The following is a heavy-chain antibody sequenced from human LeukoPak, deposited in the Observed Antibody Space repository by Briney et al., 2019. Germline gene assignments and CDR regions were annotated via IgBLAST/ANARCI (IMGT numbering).Heavy chain of an antibody. CDR2: INWNSVRV. CDR1: RFIFNNYG. CDR3: ARLRNYDSSGYYFEIDY. V-gene: IGHV3-20*04. J-gene: IGHJ4*02. Sequence: GGSLRLSCTASRFIFNNYGMSWVRQAPGKGLEWVSGINWNSVRVGYADSVKGRFTISRDNAKNSLYLQMNSLRAEDTAFYYCARLRNYDSSGYYFEIDYWGQGTLVTVSS. D-gene: IGHD3-22*01.